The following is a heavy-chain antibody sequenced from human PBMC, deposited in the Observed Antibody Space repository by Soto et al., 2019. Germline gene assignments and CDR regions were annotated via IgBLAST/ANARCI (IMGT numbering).Heavy chain of an antibody. CDR3: ARETDFWSGYRLNWFDP. Sequence: GGSLRLSCAASGFTFSSFWMSWVRQAPGKGLEWVAKIKEDGSEKSYVDSVKGRFTISRDNAKNSLYLQMNSLRAEDTAVYYCARETDFWSGYRLNWFDPWGQGTLVTVSS. D-gene: IGHD3-3*01. CDR2: IKEDGSEK. V-gene: IGHV3-7*01. J-gene: IGHJ5*02. CDR1: GFTFSSFW.